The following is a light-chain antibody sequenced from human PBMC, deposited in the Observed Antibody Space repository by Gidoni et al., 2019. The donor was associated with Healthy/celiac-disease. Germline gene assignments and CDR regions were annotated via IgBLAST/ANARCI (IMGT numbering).Light chain of an antibody. CDR1: QSVSSK. CDR3: QQYNNWPKT. Sequence: EIVMTQSPATLSVTPGARATLSCRASQSVSSKLAWYQQKPGQAPRLLIYGASTRATGIQARFSGSGSGTEFTLTISSLQSEDFAVYYCQQYNNWPKTFGQGTKVEIK. V-gene: IGKV3-15*01. J-gene: IGKJ1*01. CDR2: GAS.